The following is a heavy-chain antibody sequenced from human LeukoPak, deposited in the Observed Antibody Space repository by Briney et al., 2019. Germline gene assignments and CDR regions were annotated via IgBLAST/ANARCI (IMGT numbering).Heavy chain of an antibody. CDR2: IKQDGSER. D-gene: IGHD4-17*01. V-gene: IGHV3-7*05. CDR3: ARGLLAGDYVNWYFDL. Sequence: GGSLRLSCAASGFIFSSYWMSWVRQAPGKGLEWVANIKQDGSERYYVDSVKGRFTISRDNAKNSLYLQMDSLRSDDTAVYYCARGLLAGDYVNWYFDLWGRGTLVTVSS. J-gene: IGHJ2*01. CDR1: GFIFSSYW.